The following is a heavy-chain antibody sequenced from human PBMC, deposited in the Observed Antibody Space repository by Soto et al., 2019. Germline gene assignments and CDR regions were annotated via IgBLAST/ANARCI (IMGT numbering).Heavy chain of an antibody. D-gene: IGHD6-13*01. J-gene: IGHJ6*02. CDR3: ATTLYSSSWYEAHEYYYYGMDV. CDR2: IIPVLGIA. Sequence: ASVKVSCKASGGTFSSYTISWVRQAPGQGLEWMGRIIPVLGIANYAQKFQGRVTITADKSTSTAYMELSSLRSEDTAVYYCATTLYSSSWYEAHEYYYYGMDVWGQGTTVTVSS. V-gene: IGHV1-69*02. CDR1: GGTFSSYT.